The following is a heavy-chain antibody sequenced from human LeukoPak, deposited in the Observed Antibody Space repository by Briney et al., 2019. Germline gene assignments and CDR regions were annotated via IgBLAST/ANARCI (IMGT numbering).Heavy chain of an antibody. Sequence: GESLKISCKGPGYSFTSYWIGWVRQMPGKGLEWMGIIYPGDSDTRYSPSFQGQVTISADKSISTAYLQWSSLRASDTAMYYCARRSYYYDSSGYGYYFDYWGQGTLVTVST. D-gene: IGHD3-22*01. V-gene: IGHV5-51*01. CDR1: GYSFTSYW. CDR2: IYPGDSDT. J-gene: IGHJ4*02. CDR3: ARRSYYYDSSGYGYYFDY.